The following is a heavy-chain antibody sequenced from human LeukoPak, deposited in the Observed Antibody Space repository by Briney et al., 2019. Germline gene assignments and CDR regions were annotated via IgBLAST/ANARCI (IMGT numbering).Heavy chain of an antibody. CDR1: GYTFTSYG. V-gene: IGHV1-18*01. D-gene: IGHD2-21*02. CDR3: ARPIVVVTATHPHYGMDV. J-gene: IGHJ6*02. Sequence: ASVKVSCKASGYTFTSYGISWVRQAPGQGLEWMGWISAYNGNTNYAQKLQGRVTMTPDTSTSTAYMELSSLRSEDTAVYYCARPIVVVTATHPHYGMDVWGQGTTVTVSS. CDR2: ISAYNGNT.